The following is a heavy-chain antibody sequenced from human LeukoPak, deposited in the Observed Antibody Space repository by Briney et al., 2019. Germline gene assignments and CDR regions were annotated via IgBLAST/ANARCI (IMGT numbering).Heavy chain of an antibody. CDR1: GGSISSGGYS. CDR3: AGAVLMVRGVIAWFDP. V-gene: IGHV4-30-2*01. Sequence: SQTLSLTCAVSGGSISSGGYSWSWIRQPPGKGLEWIGYIYHSGSTYYNPSLKSRVTISVDRSKNQFSLKLSSVTAADTAVYYCAGAVLMVRGVIAWFDPWGQGTLVTVSS. J-gene: IGHJ5*02. CDR2: IYHSGST. D-gene: IGHD3-10*01.